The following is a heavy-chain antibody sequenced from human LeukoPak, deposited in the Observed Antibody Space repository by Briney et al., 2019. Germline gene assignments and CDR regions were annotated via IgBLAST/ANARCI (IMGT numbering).Heavy chain of an antibody. CDR1: GGSISSYY. J-gene: IGHJ6*02. CDR3: ARDAVSDYYGMDV. V-gene: IGHV4-59*01. Sequence: PSETLSLTCTVSGGSISSYYWSWIRQPPGKGLEWIGYIYYSGSTNYNPSLKSRVTISVDTSKNQFSLKLSSVTAADTAVYYCARDAVSDYYGMDVWGQGTTVTVSS. CDR2: IYYSGST.